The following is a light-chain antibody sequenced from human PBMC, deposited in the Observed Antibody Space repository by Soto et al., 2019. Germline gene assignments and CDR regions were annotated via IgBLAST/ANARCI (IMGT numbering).Light chain of an antibody. Sequence: EIVLTQSPGTLSLSPGERATLSCRASQSVSSSYLAWYQQKPGQAPRLLIYGASSRATGIPDRFSGSGSGTDFTLTISRLATKDLAVYYCQWYGSSLTWTFGQGTNVEIK. CDR1: QSVSSSY. CDR3: QWYGSSLTWT. V-gene: IGKV3-20*01. J-gene: IGKJ1*01. CDR2: GAS.